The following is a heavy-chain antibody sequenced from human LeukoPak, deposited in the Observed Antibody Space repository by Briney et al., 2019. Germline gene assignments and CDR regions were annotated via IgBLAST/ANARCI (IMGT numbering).Heavy chain of an antibody. J-gene: IGHJ4*02. V-gene: IGHV4-30-2*01. Sequence: PSETLSLTCAVSGGSISSGSFSWSWIRQPPRKGLEWIGYIYHSGSSYYNPSLKSRVTISVDRSKNQFSLKLSSVTAADTAVYYCARGLEDTRYCSGGRCPLLSLDYWGQGTLVTVSS. CDR1: GGSISSGSFS. D-gene: IGHD2-15*01. CDR3: ARGLEDTRYCSGGRCPLLSLDY. CDR2: IYHSGSS.